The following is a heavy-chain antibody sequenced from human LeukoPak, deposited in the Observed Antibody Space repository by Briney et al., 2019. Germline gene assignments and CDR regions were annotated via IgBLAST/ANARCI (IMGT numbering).Heavy chain of an antibody. J-gene: IGHJ6*03. CDR2: INHSGNT. V-gene: IGHV4-34*01. CDR3: ARGRTGYQLLPTKKNYSYYYMDV. CDR1: GGSFSGSY. D-gene: IGHD2-2*01. Sequence: SETLSLTCAVYGGSFSGSYWSWIRQPPGKGLEWIGEINHSGNTNYNPSLKSRVTISLDTSKNQFSLKLRSVTAADTAVYYCARGRTGYQLLPTKKNYSYYYMDVWAHGPRSPSP.